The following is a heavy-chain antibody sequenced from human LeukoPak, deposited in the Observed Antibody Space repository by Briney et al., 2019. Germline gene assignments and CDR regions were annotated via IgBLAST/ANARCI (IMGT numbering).Heavy chain of an antibody. Sequence: SETLSLTCTVSGGSIHSGGFYWSWIRQHPGKGLEWIGYIYYSGSTYYNPSLKSRLTISVDTSKNQFSLKLSSVTAADTAAYYCARYGDNSYYFDYWGQGALVTVSS. CDR3: ARYGDNSYYFDY. CDR2: IYYSGST. J-gene: IGHJ4*02. CDR1: GGSIHSGGFY. D-gene: IGHD4-23*01. V-gene: IGHV4-31*03.